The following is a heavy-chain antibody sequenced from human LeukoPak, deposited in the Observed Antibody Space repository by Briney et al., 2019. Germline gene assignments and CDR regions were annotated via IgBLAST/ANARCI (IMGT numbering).Heavy chain of an antibody. V-gene: IGHV4-30-4*01. J-gene: IGHJ4*02. D-gene: IGHD5-18*01. CDR1: GGSISSGDYY. CDR2: IYYSGST. Sequence: PSETLSLTCTVSGGSISSGDYYWSWIRQPPGKGLEWIGYIYYSGSTHYTPSLRGRVTISVDTSKNQFSLNLSSVTAADTAVYYCARGYSLDYWGQGTLVTVSS. CDR3: ARGYSLDY.